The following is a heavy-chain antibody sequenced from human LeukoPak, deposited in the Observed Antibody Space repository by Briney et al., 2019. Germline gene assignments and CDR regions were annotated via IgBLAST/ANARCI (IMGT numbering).Heavy chain of an antibody. Sequence: SETLSLNCTVSGGSISSYYWRWIRQPPGKGLEWIGYIYYSGSTNYNPSLKSRVTISVDTSKNQFSLKLSSVTAADTAVYYCARGPITMIAGSWFDPWGQGTLVTVSS. CDR1: GGSISSYY. J-gene: IGHJ5*02. CDR3: ARGPITMIAGSWFDP. D-gene: IGHD3-22*01. CDR2: IYYSGST. V-gene: IGHV4-59*01.